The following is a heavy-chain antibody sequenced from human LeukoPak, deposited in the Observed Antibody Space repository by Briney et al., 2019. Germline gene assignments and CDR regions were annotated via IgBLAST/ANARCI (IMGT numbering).Heavy chain of an antibody. CDR3: ARGGQYSPY. D-gene: IGHD5-18*01. Sequence: PGGSLRLSCAASGFTFSSHWMTWVRQAPGKGLEWVANIKEDGSEKHSVDSVKGRFTISRDNAKNSLYLQMTSLRGEGTAVYYCARGGQYSPYWGQGTLVTVSS. CDR2: IKEDGSEK. CDR1: GFTFSSHW. V-gene: IGHV3-7*04. J-gene: IGHJ4*02.